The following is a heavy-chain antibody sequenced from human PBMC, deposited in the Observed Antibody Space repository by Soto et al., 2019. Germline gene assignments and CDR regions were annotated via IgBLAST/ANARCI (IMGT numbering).Heavy chain of an antibody. Sequence: GVSLRLSCAASGFTFSSYAMSWVRQAPGKGLEWVSAISGSGGSTYYADSVKGRFTISRDNSKNTLYLQMNSLRAEDTAVYYCAKDDSILGYCSSTSCYGTYFDYWGQGTLVTVYS. D-gene: IGHD2-2*01. V-gene: IGHV3-23*01. CDR2: ISGSGGST. CDR3: AKDDSILGYCSSTSCYGTYFDY. CDR1: GFTFSSYA. J-gene: IGHJ4*02.